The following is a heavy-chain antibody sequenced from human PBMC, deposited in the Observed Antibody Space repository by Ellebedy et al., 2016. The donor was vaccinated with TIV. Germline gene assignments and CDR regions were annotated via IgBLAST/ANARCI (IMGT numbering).Heavy chain of an antibody. V-gene: IGHV1-46*01. Sequence: ASVKVSXXAPGYTFTTNYLHWVRQAPGQGLDWMGLINPSGGMTTYAQKFQGRVTMTRDTSTSTVYMELSSLRSEDTAVYYCAHGSGSYQPIAYWGQGTLVTVSS. D-gene: IGHD3-10*01. CDR3: AHGSGSYQPIAY. CDR1: GYTFTTNY. J-gene: IGHJ4*02. CDR2: INPSGGMT.